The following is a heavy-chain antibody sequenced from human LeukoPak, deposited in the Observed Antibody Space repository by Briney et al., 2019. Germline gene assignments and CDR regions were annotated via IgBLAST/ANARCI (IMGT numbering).Heavy chain of an antibody. V-gene: IGHV4-34*01. CDR3: ARARGPYYYYYMDV. J-gene: IGHJ6*03. CDR2: INHSGST. CDR1: GGSFSGYY. Sequence: SETLSLTCAVYGGSFSGYYWSWIRQPPGKGLEWIGEINHSGSTNYNPSLKSRVTISVDTSKNQFSLKLSSVTAADTAVYYCARARGPYYYYYMDVWGKGTTVTVSS. D-gene: IGHD5-12*01.